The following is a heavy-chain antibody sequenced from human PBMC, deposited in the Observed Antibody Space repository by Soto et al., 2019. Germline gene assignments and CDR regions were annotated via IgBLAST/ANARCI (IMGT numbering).Heavy chain of an antibody. CDR2: IYHSGST. D-gene: IGHD1-26*01. CDR3: AIDPLSGSYYHYFDY. CDR1: GYSISSGYY. Sequence: SETLSLTCAVSGYSISSGYYWGWIRQPPGKGLEWSGSIYHSGSTYYNPSLKSRVTISVDTSKNQFSLKLSSVTAADTAVYYCAIDPLSGSYYHYFDYWGQGTLVTVSS. J-gene: IGHJ4*02. V-gene: IGHV4-38-2*02.